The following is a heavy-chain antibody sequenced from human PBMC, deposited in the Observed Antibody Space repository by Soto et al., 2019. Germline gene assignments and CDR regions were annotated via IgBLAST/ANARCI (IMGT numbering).Heavy chain of an antibody. CDR2: ISYDGSNK. CDR3: ATTLSSSPPYYYYYGMDV. CDR1: GFTFSSYG. D-gene: IGHD6-6*01. Sequence: PGGSLRLSCAASGFTFSSYGMHWVRQAPGKGLEWVAVISYDGSNKYYADSVKGRFTISRDNSKNTLYLQMNSLRAEDTAVYYCATTLSSSPPYYYYYGMDVWGQGTTVTVSS. J-gene: IGHJ6*02. V-gene: IGHV3-30*03.